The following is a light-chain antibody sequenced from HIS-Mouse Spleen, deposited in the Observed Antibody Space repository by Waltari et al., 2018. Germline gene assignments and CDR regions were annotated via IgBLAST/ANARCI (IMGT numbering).Light chain of an antibody. CDR3: QVWDSSSDHVV. V-gene: IGLV3-21*03. Sequence: SYVLTQPPSVSVAPGKTARITCGGNNIGSESVHWYQQKPGQAPVLVVYDDSDRPSGSPGGFSGANTGNTATLAISRVEAGDEADYYCQVWDSSSDHVVFGGGTKLTVL. J-gene: IGLJ2*01. CDR1: NIGSES. CDR2: DDS.